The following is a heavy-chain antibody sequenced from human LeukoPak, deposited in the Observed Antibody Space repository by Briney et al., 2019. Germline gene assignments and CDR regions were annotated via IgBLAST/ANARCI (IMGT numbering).Heavy chain of an antibody. D-gene: IGHD6-13*01. CDR3: ARAYSSSWYSGDWFDP. CDR2: IYHSGST. Sequence: SETLSLTCAVSGGSISSGGYSWSWIRQPPGKGLEWIGYIYHSGSTYYNPSLKSRVTISVDRSKNQFSLKLSSVTAADTAVYYCARAYSSSWYSGDWFDPWGRGTLVTVS. CDR1: GGSISSGGYS. V-gene: IGHV4-30-2*01. J-gene: IGHJ5*02.